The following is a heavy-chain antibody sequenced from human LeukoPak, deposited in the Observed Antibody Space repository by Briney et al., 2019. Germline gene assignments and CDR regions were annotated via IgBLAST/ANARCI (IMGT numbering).Heavy chain of an antibody. CDR2: IRSKAYGGTT. D-gene: IGHD5-24*01. CDR1: GFTFGDYD. Sequence: GGSLRLSCTASGFTFGDYDMSWVRQAPGKGLEWVGFIRSKAYGGTTEYAASVKGRFTISRDDSKSIAYLQMNSLKTEDTAVYYCTRGDYYGMDVWGQGTTVTVSS. CDR3: TRGDYYGMDV. J-gene: IGHJ6*02. V-gene: IGHV3-49*04.